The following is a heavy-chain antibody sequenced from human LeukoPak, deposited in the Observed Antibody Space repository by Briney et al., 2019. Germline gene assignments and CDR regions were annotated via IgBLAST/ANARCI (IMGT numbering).Heavy chain of an antibody. CDR3: AKEMIVGATMAPRGYFDY. D-gene: IGHD1-26*01. V-gene: IGHV3-30*18. Sequence: PGRSLRLSCAASGFTFSSYGMHWVRQAPGKGLEWVALISYDGSNKYYADSVQGRFTISRDNSKNTLYLQMNSLRAEDTAVYYCAKEMIVGATMAPRGYFDYWGQGTLVTVSS. J-gene: IGHJ4*02. CDR2: ISYDGSNK. CDR1: GFTFSSYG.